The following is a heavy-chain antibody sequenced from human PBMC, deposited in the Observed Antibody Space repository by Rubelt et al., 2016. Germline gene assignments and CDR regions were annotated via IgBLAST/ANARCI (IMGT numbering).Heavy chain of an antibody. D-gene: IGHD1-1*01. CDR1: GYTFISYC. Sequence: QVQLLQSEDEVKRPGASVKVSCKTSGYTFISYCINWVRQAPGPGLEWVGWICAFSRNTMYPRSLPGRVTMTIDTSTATAYMGLRGRGSDVPALDYWARGHGTHYSFDNWGQGTLVDVSS. CDR3: ARGHGTHYSFDN. J-gene: IGHJ4*02. CDR2: ICAFSRNT. V-gene: IGHV1-18*04.